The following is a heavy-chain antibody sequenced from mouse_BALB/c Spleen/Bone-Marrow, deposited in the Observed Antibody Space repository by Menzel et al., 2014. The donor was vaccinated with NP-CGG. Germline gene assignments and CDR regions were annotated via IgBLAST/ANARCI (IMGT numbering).Heavy chain of an antibody. V-gene: IGHV1-15*01. CDR3: TRLDSSGYGAY. Sequence: QVQLQQSGAELVRPGASVTLSCKASGYTFTDYEMHWLKQTPVHGLEWIGAIDPETGGTAYNQEFKGRATLTTDKSSSTAYMELRSLTSEDSAVYYCTRLDSSGYGAYWGQGTLVTVSA. CDR1: GYTFTDYE. D-gene: IGHD3-2*01. J-gene: IGHJ3*01. CDR2: IDPETGGT.